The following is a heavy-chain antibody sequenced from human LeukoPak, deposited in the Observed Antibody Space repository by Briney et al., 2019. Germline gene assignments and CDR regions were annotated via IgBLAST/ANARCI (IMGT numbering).Heavy chain of an antibody. V-gene: IGHV1-18*01. CDR1: GYTFTSYG. CDR2: ISAYNGNT. CDR3: ARLMVRGVIITREDY. D-gene: IGHD3-10*01. J-gene: IGHJ4*02. Sequence: ASVKVSCKASGYTFTSYGISWVRQAPGQGLEWMGWISAYNGNTNYAQKLQGRVTMTTDTPTSTAYMELRSLRSDDTAVYYCARLMVRGVIITREDYWGQGTLVTVSS.